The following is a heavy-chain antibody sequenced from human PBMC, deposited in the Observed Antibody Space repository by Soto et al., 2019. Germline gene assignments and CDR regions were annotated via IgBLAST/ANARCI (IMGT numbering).Heavy chain of an antibody. J-gene: IGHJ4*01. D-gene: IGHD4-17*01. CDR1: GGTFTNYI. CDR3: ASVAYGAYGLDF. Sequence: VHLVQSGAEVRKPGSSVNVSCKASGGTFTNYIITWVRQAPGQGLEWMGDIIPIFGTTNYAQKFQGRLTMTADKSTTTAYMELTGLRFEDTAVYFCASVAYGAYGLDFWGQGTLVTVSS. CDR2: IIPIFGTT. V-gene: IGHV1-69*06.